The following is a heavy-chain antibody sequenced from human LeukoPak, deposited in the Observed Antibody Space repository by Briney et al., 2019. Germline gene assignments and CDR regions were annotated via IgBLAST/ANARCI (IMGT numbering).Heavy chain of an antibody. CDR2: IYYSGST. CDR3: ARTYYDFWSGYYTRYYYYYGMDV. D-gene: IGHD3-3*01. V-gene: IGHV4-59*01. CDR1: GGSISSYY. J-gene: IGHJ6*02. Sequence: SETLSLTCTVSGGSISSYYWSWIRQPPGKGLEWMGYIYYSGSTNYNPSLKSRVTISVDTSKNQFSLKRRSVSAADTAVYYCARTYYDFWSGYYTRYYYYYGMDVWGQGTTVTVSS.